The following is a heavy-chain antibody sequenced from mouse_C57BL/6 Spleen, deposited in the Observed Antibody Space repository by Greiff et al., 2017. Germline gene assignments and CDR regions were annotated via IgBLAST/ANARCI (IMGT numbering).Heavy chain of an antibody. CDR2: IYPSDSET. D-gene: IGHD2-4*01. J-gene: IGHJ3*01. V-gene: IGHV1-61*01. Sequence: VQLQQSGAELVRPGSSVKLSCKASGYTFTSYWMDWVKQRPGQGLEWIGNIYPSDSETHYNQKFKDKATLTVDKSSSTAYMQLSSLTSEDSAVYYCSRFYYDYYGGFAYWGQGTLVTVS. CDR3: SRFYYDYYGGFAY. CDR1: GYTFTSYW.